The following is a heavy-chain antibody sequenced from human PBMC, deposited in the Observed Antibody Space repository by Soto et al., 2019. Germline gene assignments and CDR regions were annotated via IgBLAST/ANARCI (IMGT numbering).Heavy chain of an antibody. CDR3: ARAGLVQYSSSLLRLDP. Sequence: GASVKVSCKASGYTFTGYYMHWVRQAPGQGLEWTGWINPNSGGTNYAQKFQGWVTMTRDTSISTAYMELSRLRSDDTAVYYCARAGLVQYSSSLLRLDPWGQGTLVTVSS. CDR2: INPNSGGT. J-gene: IGHJ5*02. D-gene: IGHD6-6*01. CDR1: GYTFTGYY. V-gene: IGHV1-2*04.